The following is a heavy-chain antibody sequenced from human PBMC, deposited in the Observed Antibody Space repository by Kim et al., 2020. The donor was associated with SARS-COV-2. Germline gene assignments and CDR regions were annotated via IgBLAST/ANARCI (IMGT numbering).Heavy chain of an antibody. D-gene: IGHD3-10*01. CDR2: IRSDESKR. CDR3: VRNYGSASPIGYV. J-gene: IGHJ3*01. V-gene: IGHV3-33*01. CDR1: GFTFSPFA. Sequence: GGSLRLSCTASGFTFSPFAMHWVRQAPGKGLEWVAAIRSDESKRYYAESVKDRFTISRDNSKNTLYLQMNSLRAEDTAIYFCVRNYGSASPIGYVWGLGT.